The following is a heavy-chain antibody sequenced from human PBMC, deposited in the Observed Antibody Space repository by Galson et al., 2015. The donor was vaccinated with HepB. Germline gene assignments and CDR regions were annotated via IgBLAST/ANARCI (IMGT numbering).Heavy chain of an antibody. V-gene: IGHV3-23*01. CDR3: AVPDSSGYYSFDY. Sequence: SLRLSCAASGFTFSSYAMSWVRQAPGKGLEWVSAISGSGGSTYYADSVKGRFTISRDNSKNTLYLQMNSLRAEDTAVYYCAVPDSSGYYSFDYWGQGTLVTVSS. CDR2: ISGSGGST. CDR1: GFTFSSYA. D-gene: IGHD3-22*01. J-gene: IGHJ4*02.